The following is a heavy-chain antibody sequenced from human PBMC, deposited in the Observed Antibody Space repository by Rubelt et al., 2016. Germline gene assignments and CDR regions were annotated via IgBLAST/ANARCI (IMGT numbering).Heavy chain of an antibody. J-gene: IGHJ4*02. CDR3: AGELGGAGSYYMGYFDY. CDR2: VSYDGTNE. V-gene: IGHV3-30*03. CDR1: GFTFSSYG. D-gene: IGHD3-10*01. Sequence: QVQLVESGGGVVQPGRSLRLSCAASGFTFSSYGMHWVRQAPGKGLEWVAIVSYDGTNEHYADSVRGRFTITRDNSKNTLYLQMNSLRAEDRAVYYCAGELGGAGSYYMGYFDYWGQGTLVTVAS.